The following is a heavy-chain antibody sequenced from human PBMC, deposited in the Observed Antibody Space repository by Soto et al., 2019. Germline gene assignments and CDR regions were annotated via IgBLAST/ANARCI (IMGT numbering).Heavy chain of an antibody. Sequence: QVQLQESGPGLVKPSQTLSLTCTVSGGSISSGGYYWSWIRQHPGKGLEWIGYIYYSGSTYYNPSLKSRVTISVNTSKNQFSLKLSSVTAADTAVYYCAREPRGYDYGQGAFDIWGQGTMVTVSS. CDR1: GGSISSGGYY. V-gene: IGHV4-31*03. CDR2: IYYSGST. J-gene: IGHJ3*02. CDR3: AREPRGYDYGQGAFDI. D-gene: IGHD5-12*01.